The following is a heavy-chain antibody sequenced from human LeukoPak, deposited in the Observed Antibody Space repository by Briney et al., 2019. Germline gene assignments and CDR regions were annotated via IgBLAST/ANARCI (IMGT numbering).Heavy chain of an antibody. Sequence: GGSLRLSCAASGFTFDSYAMSWVRQAPGKGLEWVSAVSRFGGTTYYADSAKGRFTISRDNSNNTVYLQMNSLRVGDTALYYCVKHVGSRWSNNRFDPWGQGTLVSVSS. V-gene: IGHV3-23*01. CDR1: GFTFDSYA. D-gene: IGHD6-13*01. CDR2: VSRFGGTT. CDR3: VKHVGSRWSNNRFDP. J-gene: IGHJ5*02.